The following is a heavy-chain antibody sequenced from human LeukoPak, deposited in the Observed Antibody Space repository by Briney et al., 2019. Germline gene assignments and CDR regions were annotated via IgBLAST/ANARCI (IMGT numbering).Heavy chain of an antibody. CDR2: IYSGGST. D-gene: IGHD4-17*01. V-gene: IGHV3-66*01. Sequence: PGGSLRLSCAASGFTFSSYAMSWVRQAPGKGLEWVSVIYSGGSTYYADSVKGRFTISRDNSKNTLYLQMNSLRAEDTAVYYCARVRVTTADPWGQGTLVTVSS. CDR3: ARVRVTTADP. J-gene: IGHJ5*02. CDR1: GFTFSSYA.